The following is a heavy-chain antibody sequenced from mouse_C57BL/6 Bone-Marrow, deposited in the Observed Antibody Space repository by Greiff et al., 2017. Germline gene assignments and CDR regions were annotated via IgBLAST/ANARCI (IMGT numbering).Heavy chain of an antibody. D-gene: IGHD1-1*01. CDR1: GFSLTSYG. J-gene: IGHJ1*03. Sequence: QVQLKESGPGLVQPSQSLSITCTVSGFSLTSYGVHWVRQSPGKGLEWLGVIWRGGSTDYNAAFMSRLSITKDNSKSQVFFKMNSLQADDTAIYYCAKNYGSRSYWYFDVWGTGTTVTVSS. V-gene: IGHV2-5*01. CDR3: AKNYGSRSYWYFDV. CDR2: IWRGGST.